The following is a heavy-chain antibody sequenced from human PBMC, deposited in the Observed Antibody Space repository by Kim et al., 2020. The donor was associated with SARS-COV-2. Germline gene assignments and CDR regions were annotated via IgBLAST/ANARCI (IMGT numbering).Heavy chain of an antibody. V-gene: IGHV1-3*01. Sequence: ASVKVSCKASGYTFTSSAMHWVRQAPGQRLEWMGWINAGNGNTKYSQKFQGIVTITRDTSASTAYMELSSLRSEDTAVYYCARGRLNPGYCSSTSCYSLDYWGQGTLVTVSS. J-gene: IGHJ4*01. CDR3: ARGRLNPGYCSSTSCYSLDY. CDR2: INAGNGNT. CDR1: GYTFTSSA. D-gene: IGHD2-2*02.